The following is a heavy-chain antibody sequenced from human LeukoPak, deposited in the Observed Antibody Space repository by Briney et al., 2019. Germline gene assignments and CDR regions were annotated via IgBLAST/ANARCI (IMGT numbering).Heavy chain of an antibody. D-gene: IGHD1-26*01. V-gene: IGHV3-23*01. CDR3: AEDEASGSYFDY. Sequence: PGGSLRLSCAASGVTFTNYAMSWVRQAPGKGLEWVSAISGSGGSTYYADSVKGRFTISRDNSKNTLYLQMNSPTAADTAVYYSAEDEASGSYFDYWGQGTLVTVSS. CDR2: ISGSGGST. CDR1: GVTFTNYA. J-gene: IGHJ4*02.